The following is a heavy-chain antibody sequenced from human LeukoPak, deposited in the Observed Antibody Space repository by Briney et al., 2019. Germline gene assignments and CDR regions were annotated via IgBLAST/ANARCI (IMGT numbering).Heavy chain of an antibody. Sequence: GGSLRLSCAASGFTFSSYAMSWVRQAPGKGLEWVSGIRGSGDITYYADSVKGRFAISRDNFKNTLYLQMNSLRAEDTAVYYCAKTRIVCTSVSCPGGGFDYWGHGTLVTVSS. CDR1: GFTFSSYA. J-gene: IGHJ4*01. D-gene: IGHD2-2*01. CDR2: IRGSGDIT. V-gene: IGHV3-23*01. CDR3: AKTRIVCTSVSCPGGGFDY.